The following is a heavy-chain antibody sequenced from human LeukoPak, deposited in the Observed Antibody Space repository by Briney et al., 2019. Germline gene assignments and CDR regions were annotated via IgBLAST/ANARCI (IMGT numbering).Heavy chain of an antibody. Sequence: ASVKVSCKDSGGTFSSYAISWVRQAPGQGLEWMGGIIPIFGTANYAQKFQGRVTITTDESTSTAYMELSSLRSEDTAVYYCARRTGDNNWDYWGQGTLVTVSS. D-gene: IGHD7-27*01. CDR3: ARRTGDNNWDY. J-gene: IGHJ4*02. V-gene: IGHV1-69*05. CDR2: IIPIFGTA. CDR1: GGTFSSYA.